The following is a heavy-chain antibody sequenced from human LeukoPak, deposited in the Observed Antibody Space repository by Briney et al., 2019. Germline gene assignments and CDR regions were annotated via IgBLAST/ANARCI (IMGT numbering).Heavy chain of an antibody. J-gene: IGHJ4*02. D-gene: IGHD3-22*01. CDR1: GFTFDDYW. CDR3: ARVLYHYDSSGSLDY. CDR2: INTDGSRT. Sequence: GGSLRLSCVASGFTFDDYWMHSVRQIPGKGLVWISDINTDGSRTRYANSVRGRFTISRDNAKNSLYLQMNSLRAEYTAVYYCARVLYHYDSSGSLDYWAEGTLVTVSS. V-gene: IGHV3-74*01.